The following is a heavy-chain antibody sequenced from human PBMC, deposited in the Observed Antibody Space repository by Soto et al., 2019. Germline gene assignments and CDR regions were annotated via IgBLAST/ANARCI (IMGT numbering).Heavy chain of an antibody. V-gene: IGHV4-59*01. D-gene: IGHD5-18*01. J-gene: IGHJ6*02. Sequence: QVQLQESGPGLVKPSETLSLTCTVSGGSISSYYWSWIRQPPGKGLEWIGDIYYSGGTNYNPSLKSRVTISVDTSKNQFSLKLSSVTAADTAVYYCARADTAKRSYGMDVWGQGTTVTVSS. CDR1: GGSISSYY. CDR3: ARADTAKRSYGMDV. CDR2: IYYSGGT.